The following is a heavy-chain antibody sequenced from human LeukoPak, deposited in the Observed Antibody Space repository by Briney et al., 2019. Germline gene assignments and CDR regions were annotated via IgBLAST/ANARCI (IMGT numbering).Heavy chain of an antibody. CDR1: GYTFTGYY. Sequence: AXXKVSCKASGYTFTGYYMHWVRQAPGQGLEWMGWINPNSGGTNYAQKFQGRVTMTRDTSISTAYMELSRLRSDDTAVYYCARHALAARRPDYYYYMDVWGKGTTVTVSS. CDR3: ARHALAARRPDYYYYMDV. D-gene: IGHD6-6*01. J-gene: IGHJ6*03. CDR2: INPNSGGT. V-gene: IGHV1-2*02.